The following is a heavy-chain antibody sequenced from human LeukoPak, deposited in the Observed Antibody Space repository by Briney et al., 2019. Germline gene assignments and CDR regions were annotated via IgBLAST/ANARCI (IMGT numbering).Heavy chain of an antibody. J-gene: IGHJ4*02. CDR3: ARDLTMFVVVPGY. CDR1: GYTFTGYY. D-gene: IGHD3-10*02. Sequence: ASVKVSCKASGYTFTGYYVHWVRQAPGQGLEWMGWINPNSGDTNYAQKFQGRVTMTRDTSINTAYMELSRLRSDDTAVYHCARDLTMFVVVPGYWGQGTLVTVSS. CDR2: INPNSGDT. V-gene: IGHV1-2*02.